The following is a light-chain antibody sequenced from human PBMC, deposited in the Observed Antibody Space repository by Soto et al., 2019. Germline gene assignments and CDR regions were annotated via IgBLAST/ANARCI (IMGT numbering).Light chain of an antibody. CDR3: QQYGTSPA. CDR1: QSVSSSK. Sequence: EIVLTQSPGTLSLSPGGRATLSCRASQSVSSSKLAWYQQKPGQAPRLLIYAASSRATGIPDRFSGSGSGTDFPLSISRLEPEDFAVYSCQQYGTSPAFGQGTRLEIK. J-gene: IGKJ5*01. CDR2: AAS. V-gene: IGKV3-20*01.